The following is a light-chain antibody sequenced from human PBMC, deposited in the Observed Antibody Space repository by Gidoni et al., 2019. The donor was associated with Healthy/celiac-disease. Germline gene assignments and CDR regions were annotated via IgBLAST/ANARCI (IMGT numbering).Light chain of an antibody. CDR2: GAS. V-gene: IGKV3-20*01. J-gene: IGKJ1*01. Sequence: EIVLTQSPCTLSLSPGARATLSCRASQSVSSSYLAWYQQKPGQAPRLRIYGASSRATGIPDRFSGSGSGTDFTLTISRLEPEDFAVYYCQQYGSSPWTFGQGTKVESK. CDR3: QQYGSSPWT. CDR1: QSVSSSY.